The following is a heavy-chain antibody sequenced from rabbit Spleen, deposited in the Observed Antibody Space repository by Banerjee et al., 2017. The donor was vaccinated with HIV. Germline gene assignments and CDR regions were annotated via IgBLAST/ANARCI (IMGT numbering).Heavy chain of an antibody. D-gene: IGHD8-1*01. CDR3: ARDTGSSFSSYGMDL. CDR1: GFSFSSSDY. J-gene: IGHJ6*01. Sequence: QSLEESGGDLVKSGASLTLTCTASGFSFSSSDYMCWVRQAPGKGLEWISCIAGSSSDFTYSATWAKGRFTCSKTSSTTVTLQMTSLTVADTATYFCARDTGSSFSSYGMDLWGQGTLVTVS. V-gene: IGHV1S40*01. CDR2: IAGSSSDFT.